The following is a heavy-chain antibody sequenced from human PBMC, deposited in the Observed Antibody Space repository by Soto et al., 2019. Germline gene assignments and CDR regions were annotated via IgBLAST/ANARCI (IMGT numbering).Heavy chain of an antibody. D-gene: IGHD3-22*01. V-gene: IGHV4-34*01. Sequence: KTSETLSLTCAVYGGSFSGYYWSWIRQPPGKGLEWIGEINHSGSTNYNPSLKSRVTISVDTSKNQFSLKPSSVTAADTAVYYCAGYDSSGYYYQDWGQGTLVTVSS. CDR2: INHSGST. CDR1: GGSFSGYY. J-gene: IGHJ1*01. CDR3: AGYDSSGYYYQD.